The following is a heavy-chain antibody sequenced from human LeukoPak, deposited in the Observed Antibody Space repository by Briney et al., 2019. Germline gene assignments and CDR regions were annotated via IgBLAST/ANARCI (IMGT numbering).Heavy chain of an antibody. CDR2: IIPIFGTA. J-gene: IGHJ4*02. CDR1: GGTFSSYA. CDR3: ARLGNYYDSSGYYY. V-gene: IGHV1-69*01. D-gene: IGHD3-22*01. Sequence: SVKVSCKASGGTFSSYAISWVRQAPGQGLEWMGGIIPIFGTANYAQKFQGRVTITADESTSTAYMELSSLRSEDTAVYYCARLGNYYDSSGYYYWGQGTLVTVSS.